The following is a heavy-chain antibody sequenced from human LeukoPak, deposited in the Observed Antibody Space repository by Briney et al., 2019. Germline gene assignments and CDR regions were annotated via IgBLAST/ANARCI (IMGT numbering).Heavy chain of an antibody. CDR3: ARWGVGYSSSPGGWY. J-gene: IGHJ4*02. Sequence: PSVTLSLTCAVSGFSISSSNWWRRVRQPPGQGLEWISEIYDSSGSKYNPSLRSRVTISVDKSKNQFSLKLSSVTAADTAVYYCARWGVGYSSSPGGWYWGQGTLVTVSS. V-gene: IGHV4-4*02. CDR2: IYDSSGS. CDR1: GFSISSSNW. D-gene: IGHD6-6*01.